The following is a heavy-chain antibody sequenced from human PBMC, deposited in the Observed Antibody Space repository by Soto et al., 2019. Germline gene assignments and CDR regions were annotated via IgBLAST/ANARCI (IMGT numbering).Heavy chain of an antibody. CDR2: IYYSGGT. V-gene: IGHV4-59*01. CDR1: GGSISSYY. J-gene: IGHJ4*02. D-gene: IGHD3-22*01. CDR3: AREPEGYYDSSGYFDY. Sequence: LSLTCTVSGGSISSYYWSWIRQPPGKGLEWIGYIYYSGGTNYNPSLKSRVTISVDTSKNQFSLKLSSVTAADTAVYYCAREPEGYYDSSGYFDYWGQGTLVTVSS.